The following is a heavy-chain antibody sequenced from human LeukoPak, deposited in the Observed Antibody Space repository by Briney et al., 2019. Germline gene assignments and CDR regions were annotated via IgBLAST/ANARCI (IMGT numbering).Heavy chain of an antibody. J-gene: IGHJ3*02. Sequence: GGSLRLSCAASGFTFSNAWMSWVRQAPGKGLEWVGRIKSKTDGGTTDYAAPVKGRFTISRDDSKNTLYLQMNSLKTEDTAVYYCTTRGYSGRAAFDIWGQGTMVTVSS. D-gene: IGHD2-15*01. CDR1: GFTFSNAW. V-gene: IGHV3-15*01. CDR3: TTRGYSGRAAFDI. CDR2: IKSKTDGGTT.